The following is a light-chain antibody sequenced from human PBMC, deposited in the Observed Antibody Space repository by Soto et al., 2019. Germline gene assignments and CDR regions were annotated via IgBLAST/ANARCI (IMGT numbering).Light chain of an antibody. Sequence: QSALTQPPSASGSPGQSVTISCTGTSSDVGAYNYVSWYQQHPGTAPKLIIYEVSNRPSGVSSRFSGSRSGNTASLTISGLQTEDEAHYYCTSYTSSTNLVFGGGTKLTVL. V-gene: IGLV2-14*01. CDR3: TSYTSSTNLV. J-gene: IGLJ2*01. CDR1: SSDVGAYNY. CDR2: EVS.